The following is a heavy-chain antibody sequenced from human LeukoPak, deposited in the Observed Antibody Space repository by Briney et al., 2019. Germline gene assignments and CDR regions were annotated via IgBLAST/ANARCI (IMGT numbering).Heavy chain of an antibody. V-gene: IGHV4-59*08. J-gene: IGHJ4*02. CDR2: IYYSGST. CDR3: ARNGGYSSGWML. D-gene: IGHD6-19*01. CDR1: GGSISSYY. Sequence: SETLSLTCTISGGSISSYYWSWIRQPPGKGLEWIGYIYYSGSTNYNPSLKSRVTISVDTSKNQFSLNLNSVTAADTAVYYCARNGGYSSGWMLWGQGTLVTVSS.